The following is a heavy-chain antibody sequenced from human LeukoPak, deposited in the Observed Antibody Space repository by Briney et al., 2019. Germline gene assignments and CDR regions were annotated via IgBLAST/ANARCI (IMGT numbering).Heavy chain of an antibody. CDR3: ARKLPDCSSTSCYGIFDY. CDR2: IYPGDSDT. Sequence: GESLKISCKGSGYSFTSYLIGWVRQMPGKGLEWMGIIYPGDSDTRYGPSFQGQVTISADKSISTAYLQWSSLKASDTAMYYCARKLPDCSSTSCYGIFDYWGQGTLVTVSS. V-gene: IGHV5-51*01. J-gene: IGHJ4*02. CDR1: GYSFTSYL. D-gene: IGHD2-2*01.